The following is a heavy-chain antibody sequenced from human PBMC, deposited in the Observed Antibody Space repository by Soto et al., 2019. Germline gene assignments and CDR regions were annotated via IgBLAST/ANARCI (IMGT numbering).Heavy chain of an antibody. CDR1: GFSLSNARMG. D-gene: IGHD3-3*01. V-gene: IGHV2-26*01. CDR2: IFSNDEK. CDR3: ARIQVDYDFWSGYYRYYFDY. J-gene: IGHJ4*02. Sequence: KESGPVLVKPTETLTLTCTVSGFSLSNARMGVSWIRQPPGKALEWLAHIFSNDEKSYSTSLKSRLTISKDTSKSQVVLTMTNMDPVDTATYYCARIQVDYDFWSGYYRYYFDYWGQGTLVTASS.